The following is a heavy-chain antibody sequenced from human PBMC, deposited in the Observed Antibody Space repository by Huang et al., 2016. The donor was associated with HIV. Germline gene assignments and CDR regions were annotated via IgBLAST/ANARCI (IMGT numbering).Heavy chain of an antibody. Sequence: EVELVESGGGLVKPGGSLRLSCAASGFAFSSYGMNWVRQAPGKGREGVACMCSDSSDIYYADSVKGRVTISRDNAKSSIYLQLDSLRAEDTAVYYCAYQQWLVGGLNHWGQGTLVVVSS. V-gene: IGHV3-21*02. CDR3: AYQQWLVGGLNH. J-gene: IGHJ5*02. CDR2: MCSDSSDI. CDR1: GFAFSSYG. D-gene: IGHD6-19*01.